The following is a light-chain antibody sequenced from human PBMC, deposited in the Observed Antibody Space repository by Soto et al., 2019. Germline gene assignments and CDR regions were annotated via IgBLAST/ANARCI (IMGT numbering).Light chain of an antibody. Sequence: DIQMNQSPSSLSASVGDRVTITCRASQTISTYLNWYQQNPGQAPKLLIYATSSLQNAVPSRFSGSGSGPDFTLTLSSLQPQDFATYCCQQRSGIPYTSGHGTKRAIK. V-gene: IGKV1-39*01. J-gene: IGKJ2*01. CDR1: QTISTY. CDR3: QQRSGIPYT. CDR2: ATS.